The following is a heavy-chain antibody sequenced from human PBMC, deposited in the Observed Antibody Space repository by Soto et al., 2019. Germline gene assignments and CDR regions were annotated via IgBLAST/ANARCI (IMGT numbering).Heavy chain of an antibody. V-gene: IGHV1-69*02. CDR1: GGTFSSYT. J-gene: IGHJ4*02. Sequence: SVKVSCKASGGTFSSYTISWVRQAPGQGLEWMGRIIPILGIANYAQKFQGRVTITADKSTSTAYMELSSLRSEDTAVYYCARGEGVAVTVDYWGQGTLVTVST. CDR3: ARGEGVAVTVDY. CDR2: IIPILGIA. D-gene: IGHD4-17*01.